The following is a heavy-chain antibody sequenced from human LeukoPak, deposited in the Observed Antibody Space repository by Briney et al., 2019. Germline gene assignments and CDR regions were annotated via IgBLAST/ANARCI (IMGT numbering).Heavy chain of an antibody. V-gene: IGHV3-48*03. Sequence: GGSLRLSCAASGFSLRSSEMNWVRQAPGKGLEWVSYISNSGATIYYADSVKGRFTISRDNAKSSLFLQMNSLRAEDTGVYYCARATFSSSGHSYWGQGTLVTVSS. CDR1: GFSLRSSE. J-gene: IGHJ4*02. CDR2: ISNSGATI. D-gene: IGHD6-13*01. CDR3: ARATFSSSGHSY.